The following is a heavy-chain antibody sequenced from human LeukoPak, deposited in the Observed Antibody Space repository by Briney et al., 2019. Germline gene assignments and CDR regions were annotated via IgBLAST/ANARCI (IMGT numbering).Heavy chain of an antibody. CDR2: ISGTGGSP. Sequence: GGSLRLSCGASGFXFYNYAIGWVRQAPGKGLEWVSSISGTGGSPYSADSVKGRFTISRDNSNNTLYLQLNSLRAEDTAVYFCAKGVVVAGRGYYFDFWGQGTPVTVPS. D-gene: IGHD2-15*01. J-gene: IGHJ4*02. CDR3: AKGVVVAGRGYYFDF. CDR1: GFXFYNYA. V-gene: IGHV3-23*01.